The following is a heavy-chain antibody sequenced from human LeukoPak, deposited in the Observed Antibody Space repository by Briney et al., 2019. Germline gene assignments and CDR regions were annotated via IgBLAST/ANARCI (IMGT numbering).Heavy chain of an antibody. V-gene: IGHV4-61*02. CDR1: GGSISSGSYY. J-gene: IGHJ6*02. D-gene: IGHD6-19*01. Sequence: PSETLSLTCTVSGGSISSGSYYWSWIRQPAGKGLEWIGRIYTSGSTNYNPSLKSRVTISVDTSKNQFSLKLSSVTAADTAVYYCARHYHSRQWLPSPPYGMDVWGQGTTVTVSS. CDR2: IYTSGST. CDR3: ARHYHSRQWLPSPPYGMDV.